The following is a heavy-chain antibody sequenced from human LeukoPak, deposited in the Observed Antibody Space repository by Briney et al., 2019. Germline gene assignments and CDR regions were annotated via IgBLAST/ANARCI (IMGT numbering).Heavy chain of an antibody. CDR2: IYYSGST. V-gene: IGHV4-39*01. D-gene: IGHD1-1*01. J-gene: IGHJ4*02. Sequence: SETLSLTCTVSGGSISSGSYYWSWIRQPAGKGLEWIGSIYYSGSTYYNPSLKSRVTVSVDTSKNQFSLKLSSVTAADTAVYYCASVQKERLERRATWVDYWGQGTLVTVSS. CDR3: ASVQKERLERRATWVDY. CDR1: GGSISSGSYY.